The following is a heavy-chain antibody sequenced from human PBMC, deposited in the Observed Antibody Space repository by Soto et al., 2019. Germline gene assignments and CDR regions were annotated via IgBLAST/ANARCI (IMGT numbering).Heavy chain of an antibody. CDR1: GYTFTTYE. Sequence: QVQLVQSGADVKKPGASVTVSCKASGYTFTTYEINWVRQATGQGLEWMGRMNPNDGNTSYAQKFQGRVTMTRNTSVTTAYMELSGLRSDDTAVYYCARGPRESGEWLLFDYWGQGALVTVSS. V-gene: IGHV1-8*01. J-gene: IGHJ4*02. CDR3: ARGPRESGEWLLFDY. D-gene: IGHD3-3*01. CDR2: MNPNDGNT.